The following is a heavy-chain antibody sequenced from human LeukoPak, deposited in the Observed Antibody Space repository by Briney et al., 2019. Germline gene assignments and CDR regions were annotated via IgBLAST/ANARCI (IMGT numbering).Heavy chain of an antibody. V-gene: IGHV1-46*01. CDR2: INPSGGST. CDR1: GYTFTSYY. D-gene: IGHD3-10*01. J-gene: IGHJ4*02. CDR3: ARAELLWFGELRS. Sequence: ASVKVSCKASGYTFTSYYMNWVRQAPGQGLEWMGIINPSGGSTSYAQKFQGRVTITRDTSASTAYMELSSLRSEDTAVYYCARAELLWFGELRSWGQGTLVTVSS.